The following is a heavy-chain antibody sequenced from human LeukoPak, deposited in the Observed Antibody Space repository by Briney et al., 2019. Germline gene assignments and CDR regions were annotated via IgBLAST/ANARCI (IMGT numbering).Heavy chain of an antibody. CDR3: TKVLLGIAVAGVIDY. CDR2: IRYSGSNK. Sequence: PGGSLRLSCAASGFTFSSYDMSWVRQSTGKGLEWVSAIRYSGSNKYYADSVKGRFTISRDNSKNTLYLQMNSLRAEDTAVYYCTKVLLGIAVAGVIDYWGQGTLVTVSS. V-gene: IGHV3-23*01. D-gene: IGHD6-19*01. CDR1: GFTFSSYD. J-gene: IGHJ4*02.